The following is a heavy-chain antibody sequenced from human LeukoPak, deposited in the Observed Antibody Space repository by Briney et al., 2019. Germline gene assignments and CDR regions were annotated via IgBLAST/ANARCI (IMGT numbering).Heavy chain of an antibody. CDR2: INPNSGGT. CDR3: ARVSTNPTSIAAAGTSPFDY. D-gene: IGHD6-13*01. CDR1: GYTFTGYY. Sequence: GSVKVSCKASGYTFTGYYMHWVRQAPGQGLEWMGWINPNSGGTNYAQKFQGRVTMTRDTSISTAYMELSRLRSDDTAVYCCARVSTNPTSIAAAGTSPFDYWGQGTLVTVSS. J-gene: IGHJ4*02. V-gene: IGHV1-2*02.